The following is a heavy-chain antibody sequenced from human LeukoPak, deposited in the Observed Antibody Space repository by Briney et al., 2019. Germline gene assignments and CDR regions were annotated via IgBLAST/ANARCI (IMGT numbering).Heavy chain of an antibody. CDR1: GHSVSSNRAP. D-gene: IGHD5-24*01. J-gene: IGHJ4*02. Sequence: SQTVSLTCAISGHSVSSNRAPWTWIRQSPSRGLELLGRTDYRTKWYNDCAVSLKSRISIYPDTSKNQFSLQLNSVTPEDTAVYYCSRSDGASDFDYWGQGTLVTVSS. CDR2: TDYRTKWYN. CDR3: SRSDGASDFDY. V-gene: IGHV6-1*01.